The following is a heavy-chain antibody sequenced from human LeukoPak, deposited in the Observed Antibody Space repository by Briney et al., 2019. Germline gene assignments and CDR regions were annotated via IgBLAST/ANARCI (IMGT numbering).Heavy chain of an antibody. CDR3: ARGKGRVRGVITPPYYYGMDV. V-gene: IGHV4-34*01. CDR1: GGSFSGYY. CDR2: INHSGST. J-gene: IGHJ6*02. Sequence: PSETPSLTCAVYGGSFSGYYWSWIRQPPGKGLEWIGEINHSGSTNYNPSLKSRVTISVDTSKNQFSLKRSSVTAADTAVYYCARGKGRVRGVITPPYYYGMDVWGQGTTVTVSS. D-gene: IGHD3-10*01.